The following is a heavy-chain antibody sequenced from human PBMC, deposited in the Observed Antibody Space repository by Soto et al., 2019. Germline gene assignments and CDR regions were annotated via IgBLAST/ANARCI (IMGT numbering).Heavy chain of an antibody. J-gene: IGHJ4*02. Sequence: PSETLSLTCTVSGGSISSGGYYWSWIRQHPGKGLEWIGYIYYSGSTYYNPSLKSRVAISVDTSKNQFSLKLSSVTAADTAIYYCARNRDGYNQHYFDYWGQGTLVTVS. D-gene: IGHD5-12*01. CDR3: ARNRDGYNQHYFDY. CDR2: IYYSGST. CDR1: GGSISSGGYY. V-gene: IGHV4-31*03.